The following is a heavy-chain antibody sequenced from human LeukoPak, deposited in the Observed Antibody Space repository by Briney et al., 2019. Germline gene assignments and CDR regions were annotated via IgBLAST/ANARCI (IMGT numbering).Heavy chain of an antibody. Sequence: GGSVRLSCTASGFTFGDYAMSWVRQAPGKGLEWVGFIRSKAYGRTTVYAASVKGRFTISRDDSKSIAYLQMNSLKTEDTAVYYCTRALLWFGELSYNDYWGQGTLVTVSS. CDR2: IRSKAYGRTT. J-gene: IGHJ4*02. D-gene: IGHD3-10*01. V-gene: IGHV3-49*04. CDR1: GFTFGDYA. CDR3: TRALLWFGELSYNDY.